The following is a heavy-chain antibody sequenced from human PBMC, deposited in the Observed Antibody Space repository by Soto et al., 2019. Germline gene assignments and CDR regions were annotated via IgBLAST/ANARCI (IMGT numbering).Heavy chain of an antibody. J-gene: IGHJ4*02. CDR2: INAGYGNT. CDR3: ARDTGDGTFDF. CDR1: GYTFSSYA. D-gene: IGHD7-27*01. V-gene: IGHV1-3*01. Sequence: QVHLVQSGAEVRKPGASVKVSCKASGYTFSSYAMHWVRQAPGQRLEWMGWINAGYGNTKSSQKFQDRVTISRDTSASTAYMELTSLRSEATAVYYCARDTGDGTFDFWGPGTLVTVSS.